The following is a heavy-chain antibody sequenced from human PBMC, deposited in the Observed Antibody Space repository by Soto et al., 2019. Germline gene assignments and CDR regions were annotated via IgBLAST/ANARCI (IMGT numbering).Heavy chain of an antibody. V-gene: IGHV1-69*13. D-gene: IGHD1-1*01. J-gene: IGHJ6*02. CDR3: ARNGTLTGYSYGMDV. Sequence: SVKVSCNASACTFSDFTIKWVRHAPGHRLEWTGGIIPIFDTANYAENLQGRFTITADESTSKSFIEVSSLRSEDTAVYYCARNGTLTGYSYGMDVWGQGTMVTVSS. CDR1: ACTFSDFT. CDR2: IIPIFDTA.